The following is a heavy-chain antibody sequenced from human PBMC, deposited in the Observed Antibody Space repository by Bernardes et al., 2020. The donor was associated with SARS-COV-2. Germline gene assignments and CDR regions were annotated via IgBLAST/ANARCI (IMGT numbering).Heavy chain of an antibody. CDR1: GGSFSGYY. D-gene: IGHD3-10*01. J-gene: IGHJ3*02. Sequence: LSLTCAVYGGSFSGYYWSWIRQPPGKGLEWIGEINHSGSTNYNPSLKSRVTISVDTSKNQFSLKLSSVTAADTAVYYCARVRRITMVRGIPPGAFDIWGQGTMVTVSS. CDR3: ARVRRITMVRGIPPGAFDI. V-gene: IGHV4-34*01. CDR2: INHSGST.